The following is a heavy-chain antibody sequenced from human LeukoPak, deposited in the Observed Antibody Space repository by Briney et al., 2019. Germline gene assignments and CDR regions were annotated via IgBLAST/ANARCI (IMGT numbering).Heavy chain of an antibody. CDR3: AREGATAGSGYYFDY. Sequence: GGYLRLSCAASGFNFSGYSMNWVRQASGKGLEWVSSISSSSSSIYYADSVKGRFTISRDNTKKSLYLQMNSLRAEDTAVYYCAREGATAGSGYYFDYWGQGSLVTVSS. CDR2: ISSSSSSI. J-gene: IGHJ4*02. CDR1: GFNFSGYS. D-gene: IGHD6-13*01. V-gene: IGHV3-21*01.